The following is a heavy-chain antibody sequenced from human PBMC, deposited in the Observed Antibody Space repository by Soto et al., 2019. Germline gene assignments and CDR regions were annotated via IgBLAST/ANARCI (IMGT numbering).Heavy chain of an antibody. CDR3: AREGNTPVAGSLWFDP. V-gene: IGHV3-33*01. J-gene: IGHJ5*02. D-gene: IGHD6-19*01. CDR1: GFTFSSYG. Sequence: PGGSLRLSCAASGFTFSSYGMHWVRQAPGKGLEWVAVIWYDGSNKYYADSVKGRFTISRDNSKNTLYLQMNSLRAEDTAVYYCAREGNTPVAGSLWFDPWGQGTLVTVSS. CDR2: IWYDGSNK.